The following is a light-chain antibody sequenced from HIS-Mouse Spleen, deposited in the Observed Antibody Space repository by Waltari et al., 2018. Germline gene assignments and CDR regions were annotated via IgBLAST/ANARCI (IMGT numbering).Light chain of an antibody. CDR3: QQLNSYPPT. Sequence: DIQLTQSPSFLSASVGDRVTTPCRASPGISSYLAWYQQKPGKAPKLLIYAASPLQSGVPSRFSGSGSGTEFTLTISSLQPEDFATYYCQQLNSYPPTFGQGTKVEIK. CDR2: AAS. CDR1: PGISSY. J-gene: IGKJ1*01. V-gene: IGKV1-9*01.